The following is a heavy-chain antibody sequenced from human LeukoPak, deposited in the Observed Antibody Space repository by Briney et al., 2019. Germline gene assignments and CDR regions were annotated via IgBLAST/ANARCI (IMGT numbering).Heavy chain of an antibody. Sequence: GGSLRLSCAASGFTFSSYWMRWVRLAPGKGLEWVANIKGDGSEKWYADSVKGRFTISRDNAQNSVHLQMNSLRAEDTAVYHCARDEYRSRWLHPWGQGNLVTVTS. CDR1: GFTFSSYW. D-gene: IGHD5-24*01. J-gene: IGHJ5*02. CDR2: IKGDGSEK. V-gene: IGHV3-7*01. CDR3: ARDEYRSRWLHP.